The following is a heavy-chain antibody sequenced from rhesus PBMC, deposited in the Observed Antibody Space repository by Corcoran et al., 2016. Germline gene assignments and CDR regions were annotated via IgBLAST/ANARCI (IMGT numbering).Heavy chain of an antibody. D-gene: IGHD6-37*01. Sequence: QVQLQESGPGLVKPSETLSLTCAVSGYSISSGYYWGWIRQPPGKGLEYIGFISGSSGSTDDHPAHKIRFTISKETAKNQFSLKLSSVTAADTAVYYCARPDSGGWSGNFDYWGQGVLVTVSS. J-gene: IGHJ4*01. CDR1: GYSISSGYY. CDR3: ARPDSGGWSGNFDY. CDR2: ISGSSGST. V-gene: IGHV4-99*01.